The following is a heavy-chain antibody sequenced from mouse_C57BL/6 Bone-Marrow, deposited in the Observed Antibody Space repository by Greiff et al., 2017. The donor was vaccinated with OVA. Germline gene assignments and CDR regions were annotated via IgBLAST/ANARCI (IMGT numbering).Heavy chain of an antibody. J-gene: IGHJ1*03. CDR2: IRLKSDNYAT. CDR1: GFTFSNYW. D-gene: IGHD2-12*01. Sequence: EVKLEESGGGLVQPGGSMKLSCVASGFTFSNYWMNWVRQSPEKGLEWVAQIRLKSDNYATHYAESVKGRFTISRDDSKSSVYLQMNNLRAEDTGIYYCTGLRYWYFDVWGTGTTVTVSS. CDR3: TGLRYWYFDV. V-gene: IGHV6-3*01.